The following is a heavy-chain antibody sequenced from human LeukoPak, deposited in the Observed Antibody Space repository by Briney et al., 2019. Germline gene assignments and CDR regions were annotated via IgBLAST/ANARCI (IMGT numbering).Heavy chain of an antibody. Sequence: GGSLRLSCAASGFTFSSYGMHWVRQAPGKGLEWVAVISYDGSNKYYADSVKGGFTISRDNSKNTLYLQMTSLRAEDTAVYYCAKSSGWYQRYYFDYWGQGTLVTVSS. J-gene: IGHJ4*02. CDR1: GFTFSSYG. CDR2: ISYDGSNK. CDR3: AKSSGWYQRYYFDY. V-gene: IGHV3-30*18. D-gene: IGHD6-19*01.